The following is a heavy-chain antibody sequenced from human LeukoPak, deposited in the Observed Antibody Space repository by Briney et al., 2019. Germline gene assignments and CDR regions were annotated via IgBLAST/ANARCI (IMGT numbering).Heavy chain of an antibody. CDR3: ARDLVAVAGTGMDV. V-gene: IGHV3-21*01. D-gene: IGHD6-19*01. Sequence: GGSLRLSCAASGFTFSSYSMNWVRQAPGKGLEWVSSISSSSSYIYYADSVKGRFTIPRDNAKNSLYLQMNSLRAEDTAVYYCARDLVAVAGTGMDVWGQGTTVTVSS. CDR1: GFTFSSYS. J-gene: IGHJ6*02. CDR2: ISSSSSYI.